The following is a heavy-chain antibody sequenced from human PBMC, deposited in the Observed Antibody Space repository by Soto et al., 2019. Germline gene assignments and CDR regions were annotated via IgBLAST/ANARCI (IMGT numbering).Heavy chain of an antibody. J-gene: IGHJ4*02. V-gene: IGHV4-34*01. CDR3: ARFNLPLTSHLRRHKREVYDY. D-gene: IGHD1-26*01. CDR2: INHSGNT. Sequence: SETLSLTCAVYGGSFSGYYWSWIRQPPGKGLEWIGEINHSGNTNYNPSLKSRVTISVDTSKNQFSLKLSSVTAADTAVYYCARFNLPLTSHLRRHKREVYDYWGQGTLVTVSS. CDR1: GGSFSGYY.